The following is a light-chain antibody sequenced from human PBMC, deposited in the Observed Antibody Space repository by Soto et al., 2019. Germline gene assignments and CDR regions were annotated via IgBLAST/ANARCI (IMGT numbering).Light chain of an antibody. V-gene: IGKV3-20*01. CDR1: QSVSNNY. Sequence: IVLTQSPVTLSLSPGERATLSCRASQSVSNNYLAWYQQKPGQAPRLLIYGASSRATGIPDRFSGSGSGTDFTLTISRLETEDCAVYSCQQYGSSPLTFGGVTKVDIK. CDR2: GAS. J-gene: IGKJ4*01. CDR3: QQYGSSPLT.